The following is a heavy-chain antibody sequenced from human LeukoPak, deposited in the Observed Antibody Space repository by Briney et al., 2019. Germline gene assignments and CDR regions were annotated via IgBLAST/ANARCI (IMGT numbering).Heavy chain of an antibody. V-gene: IGHV1-69*06. CDR1: GGSFSNYA. J-gene: IGHJ6*03. CDR2: IIPIFGTA. CDR3: ARGSIAAAGTIGYYYYYMDV. D-gene: IGHD6-13*01. Sequence: ASVKVSCKASGGSFSNYAISWVRQAPGQGLEWMGGIIPIFGTANYAQKFQGRVTITADKSTSTVYMELSSLRSEDTAVYYCARGSIAAAGTIGYYYYYMDVWGKGTTVTVSS.